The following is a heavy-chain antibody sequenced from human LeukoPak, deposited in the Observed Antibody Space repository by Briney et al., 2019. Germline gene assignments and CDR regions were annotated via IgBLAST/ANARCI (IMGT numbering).Heavy chain of an antibody. V-gene: IGHV4-38-2*01. CDR3: ARGWDYDFWSGYSYYYYYMDV. D-gene: IGHD3-3*01. J-gene: IGHJ6*03. CDR2: IYHSGST. Sequence: PSETLSLTCAVSGYSISCGYYWGWIRQPPGKGLEWIGSIYHSGSTYYNPSLKSRVTISVDTSKNQFSLKLSSVTAADTAVYYCARGWDYDFWSGYSYYYYYMDVWGKGTTVTVSS. CDR1: GYSISCGYY.